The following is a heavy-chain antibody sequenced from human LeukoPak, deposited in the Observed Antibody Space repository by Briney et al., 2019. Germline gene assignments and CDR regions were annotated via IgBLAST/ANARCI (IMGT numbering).Heavy chain of an antibody. CDR1: GFTVSSNY. J-gene: IGHJ6*03. D-gene: IGHD6-13*01. CDR2: IYSGGST. CDR3: ARDQGRQQLVQGPYYYYMDV. Sequence: GGSLRLSCAASGFTVSSNYLTWVRQAPGKGLEWVSVIYSGGSTYYADSVKGRFTISRDNSKNTLYLQMNSLRAEDTAVYYCARDQGRQQLVQGPYYYYMDVWGKGTTVTISS. V-gene: IGHV3-66*01.